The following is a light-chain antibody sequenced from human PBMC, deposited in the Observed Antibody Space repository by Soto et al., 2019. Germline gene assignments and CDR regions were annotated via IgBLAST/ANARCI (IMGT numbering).Light chain of an antibody. J-gene: IGLJ1*01. CDR3: CSYAGSSFYV. V-gene: IGLV2-23*01. CDR2: EGT. Sequence: QSALTQRASVSGSPGQSITISCTGTSSDVGNYNLVSWYQQHPGKAPKLMIYEGTKRPSGVSNRFSGSKSGNTASLTISGLQAEDEADYYCCSYAGSSFYVFGTGTKLTVL. CDR1: SSDVGNYNL.